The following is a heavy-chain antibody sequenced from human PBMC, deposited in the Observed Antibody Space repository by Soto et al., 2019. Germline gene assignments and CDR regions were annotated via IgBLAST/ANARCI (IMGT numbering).Heavy chain of an antibody. Sequence: SETLSLTCTVSGGSISSGDYYWSWIRQPPGKGLEWIGYIYYSGSTYYNPSLKSRATISVDTSKNQFSLKLNSVTAADTAVYYCARDLWGYCGTDCYPLDVWGQGTTVTVSS. CDR1: GGSISSGDYY. V-gene: IGHV4-30-4*02. CDR2: IYYSGST. CDR3: ARDLWGYCGTDCYPLDV. D-gene: IGHD2-21*02. J-gene: IGHJ6*02.